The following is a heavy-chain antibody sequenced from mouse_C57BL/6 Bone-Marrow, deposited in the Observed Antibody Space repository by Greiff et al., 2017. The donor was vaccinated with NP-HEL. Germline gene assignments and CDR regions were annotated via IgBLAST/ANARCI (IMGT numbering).Heavy chain of an antibody. D-gene: IGHD2-5*01. CDR1: GYAFTNYL. CDR2: INPGSGGT. CDR3: ARTYSNSAWFAY. Sequence: QVQLKQSGAELVRPGTSVKVSCKASGYAFTNYLIEWVKQRPGQGLEWIGVINPGSGGTNYNEKFKGKATLTADKSSSTAYMQLSSLTSEDSAVYFCARTYSNSAWFAYWGQGTLVTVSA. J-gene: IGHJ3*01. V-gene: IGHV1-54*01.